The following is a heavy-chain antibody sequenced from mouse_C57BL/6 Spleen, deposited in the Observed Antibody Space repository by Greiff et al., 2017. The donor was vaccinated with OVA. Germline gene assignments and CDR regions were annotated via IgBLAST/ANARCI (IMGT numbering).Heavy chain of an antibody. CDR2: IWSDGST. D-gene: IGHD1-1*01. Sequence: VQLQQSGPGLVAPSQSLSITCTVSGFSLTSYGVHWVRQPPGKGLEWLVVIWSDGSTTYNSALKSRLSISKDNSKSQVFLKMNSLQTDDTAMYYCARHRGYGSSYDAMDYWGQGTSVTVSS. J-gene: IGHJ4*01. CDR1: GFSLTSYG. V-gene: IGHV2-6-1*01. CDR3: ARHRGYGSSYDAMDY.